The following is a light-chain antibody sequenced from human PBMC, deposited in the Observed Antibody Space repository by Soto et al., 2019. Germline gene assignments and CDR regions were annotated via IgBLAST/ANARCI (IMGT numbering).Light chain of an antibody. Sequence: QSVLTQPPSASGTPGQRVTISCSGTSSNIGSNPVSWYQQLPGTAPKSHIYSDNQRPSGVPDRISGSRSGTSASLAISGLQSEDEAEYYCAAWDDSLRGRVFGGGTQLTVL. V-gene: IGLV1-44*01. CDR1: SSNIGSNP. CDR2: SDN. J-gene: IGLJ2*01. CDR3: AAWDDSLRGRV.